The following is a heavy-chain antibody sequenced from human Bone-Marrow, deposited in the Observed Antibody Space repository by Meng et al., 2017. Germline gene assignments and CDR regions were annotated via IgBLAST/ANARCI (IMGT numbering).Heavy chain of an antibody. Sequence: GGSLRLSCAASGFTFSSYSMNWVRQAPGKGLEWVSSISSSSYIYYADSVKGRFTISRDNAKNSLYLQMNSLRAEDTAVYYCATKLKTTVVTPVDYWGQGTLVTVSS. D-gene: IGHD4-23*01. J-gene: IGHJ4*02. CDR3: ATKLKTTVVTPVDY. CDR1: GFTFSSYS. CDR2: ISSSSYI. V-gene: IGHV3-21*01.